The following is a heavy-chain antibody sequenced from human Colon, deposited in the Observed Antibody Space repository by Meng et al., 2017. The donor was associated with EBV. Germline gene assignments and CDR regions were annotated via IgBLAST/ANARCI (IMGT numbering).Heavy chain of an antibody. CDR2: INHVGST. V-gene: IGHV4-34*01. CDR3: ASSDCSGGTCYLDC. J-gene: IGHJ4*02. CDR1: GGSFSDSY. Sequence: QVQLQQWGAGLLKPSETLSLTCTVYGGSFSDSYWTWIRQPPGKGLEWIGEINHVGSTTYNPSLKSRVTISVDTSKNQFSLKLSSVTAADAAVYYCASSDCSGGTCYLDCWGQGTLVTVPS. D-gene: IGHD2-15*01.